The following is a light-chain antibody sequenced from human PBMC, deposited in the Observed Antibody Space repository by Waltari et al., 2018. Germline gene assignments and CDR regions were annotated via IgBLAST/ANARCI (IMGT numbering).Light chain of an antibody. CDR1: QSVSSNY. CDR2: GSS. CDR3: QQYGRSWNT. V-gene: IGKV3-20*01. Sequence: EIVLTQSPGPLSLSPGERATLSCRASQSVSSNYLAWYQQRPGQAPRLRIHGSSSRATGIPDRFSGSGSETDFTLTISRLEPEDLAVYYCQQYGRSWNTFGQGTKLEIK. J-gene: IGKJ2*01.